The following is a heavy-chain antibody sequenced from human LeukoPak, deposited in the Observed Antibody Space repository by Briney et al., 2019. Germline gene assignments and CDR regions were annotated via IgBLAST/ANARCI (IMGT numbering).Heavy chain of an antibody. CDR3: ARGNYYDSSGKSIGDY. J-gene: IGHJ4*02. V-gene: IGHV3-30*09. CDR1: GFTFSNYA. CDR2: ISDDGSSK. Sequence: PGRSLRLSCAASGFTFSNYAMHWVRQAPGKGLAWGAAISDDGSSKFYSDAVKGRFAISRDNPKNTLYLQMNSLRAEDTAVYYCARGNYYDSSGKSIGDYWGQGTLVTVSS. D-gene: IGHD3-22*01.